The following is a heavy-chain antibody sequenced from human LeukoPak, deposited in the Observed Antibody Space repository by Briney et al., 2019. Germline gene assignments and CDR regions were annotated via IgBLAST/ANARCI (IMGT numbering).Heavy chain of an antibody. CDR2: ISAYNGNT. D-gene: IGHD5-18*01. CDR3: ARDLEDTAMVRTGYFDY. CDR1: GYTFTSYG. V-gene: IGHV1-18*01. J-gene: IGHJ4*02. Sequence: ASVNVSCKASGYTFTSYGISWVRQAPGQGLEWMGWISAYNGNTNYAQKLQGRVTMTTDTSTSTAYMELRSLRSDDTAVYYCARDLEDTAMVRTGYFDYWGQGTLVTVSS.